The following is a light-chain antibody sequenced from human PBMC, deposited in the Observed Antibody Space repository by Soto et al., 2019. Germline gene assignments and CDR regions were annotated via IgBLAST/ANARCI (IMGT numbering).Light chain of an antibody. V-gene: IGKV1-5*01. CDR3: QQYHRYST. J-gene: IGKJ1*01. CDR1: QSINAW. Sequence: DIQMTQAPSTLSASVGYRVTITCRASQSINAWLAWYQQKPGKAPKLLIYDVSTLDSGVPSRFSGSASGTEFTLTISYLESDDFATYYCQQYHRYSTFGQGTKVDIK. CDR2: DVS.